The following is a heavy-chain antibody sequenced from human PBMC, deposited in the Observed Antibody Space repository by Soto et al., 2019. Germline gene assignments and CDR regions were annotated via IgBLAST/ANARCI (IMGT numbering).Heavy chain of an antibody. J-gene: IGHJ4*02. V-gene: IGHV3-21*01. CDR1: GFTFSNSE. CDR3: ARVLQSGSDY. CDR2: ISSSSSYI. D-gene: IGHD4-4*01. Sequence: GGSLRLSCAASGFTFSNSEMFWVRQAPGKGLEWVSSISSSSSYIYYADSVKGRFTISRDNAKNSLYLQMNSLRAEDTAVYYCARVLQSGSDYWGQGTLVTVSS.